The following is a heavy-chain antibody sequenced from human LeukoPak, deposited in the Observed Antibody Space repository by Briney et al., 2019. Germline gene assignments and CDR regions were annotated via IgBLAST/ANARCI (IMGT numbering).Heavy chain of an antibody. D-gene: IGHD2-2*01. V-gene: IGHV3-23*01. CDR2: IGSGGST. J-gene: IGHJ4*02. Sequence: GGSLRLSCAASGFTFSTYAMSWVRQAPGKGPEYVSTIGSGGSTYYADSVKGRFTISRDNSKNTLYLQMNSLRAEDTAVYYCATTVIVVRNRYYIDNWGQGTLVTVSS. CDR3: ATTVIVVRNRYYIDN. CDR1: GFTFSTYA.